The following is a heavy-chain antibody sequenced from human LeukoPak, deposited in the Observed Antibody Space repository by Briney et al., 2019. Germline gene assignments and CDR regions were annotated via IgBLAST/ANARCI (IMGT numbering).Heavy chain of an antibody. V-gene: IGHV3-20*04. J-gene: IGHJ4*02. CDR2: INWDGGST. CDR1: GFTCDAYG. CDR3: ARSRLDSSSWFGVGDY. Sequence: GGSLRLSGAASGFTCDAYGMSWVRQAPGKGLEWVSGINWDGGSTGYDDSVKGRFSISRDNAKNSMYLQMNSLRAEDTALDYRARSRLDSSSWFGVGDYWGQGTLVSVS. D-gene: IGHD6-13*01.